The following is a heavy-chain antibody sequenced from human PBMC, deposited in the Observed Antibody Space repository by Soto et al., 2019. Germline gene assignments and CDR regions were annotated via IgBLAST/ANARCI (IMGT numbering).Heavy chain of an antibody. Sequence: PGGSLRLSCAASGFTFSSYAMSWVRQAPGKGLEWVSAISGSGGSTYYADSVKGRFTISRDNSKNTLYLQMNSLRAEDMAVYYCAKVVYVGGLSDAFDIWGQGTMVTVSS. CDR2: ISGSGGST. D-gene: IGHD3-16*02. CDR3: AKVVYVGGLSDAFDI. V-gene: IGHV3-23*01. CDR1: GFTFSSYA. J-gene: IGHJ3*02.